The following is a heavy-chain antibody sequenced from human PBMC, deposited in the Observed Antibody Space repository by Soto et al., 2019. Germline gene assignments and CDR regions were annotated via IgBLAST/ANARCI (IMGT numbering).Heavy chain of an antibody. Sequence: GGLRLSCAASGFTFSSYAMSWVRQAPGKGLEWVSAISGSGGSTYYADSVKGRFTISRDNSKNTLYLQMNSLRAEDTAVYYCANLLWHPLGYFAYWGQGTLVTVSS. CDR3: ANLLWHPLGYFAY. V-gene: IGHV3-23*01. J-gene: IGHJ4*02. D-gene: IGHD3-10*01. CDR1: GFTFSSYA. CDR2: ISGSGGST.